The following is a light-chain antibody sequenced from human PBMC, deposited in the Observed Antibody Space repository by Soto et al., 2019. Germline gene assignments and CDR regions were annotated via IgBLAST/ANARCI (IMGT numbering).Light chain of an antibody. CDR2: EVS. J-gene: IGLJ1*01. Sequence: QSALTQPASVSGSPGQSITISCTGTSSDVGNYNYVSWYQQHPAKAPKLMIFEVSNRPSGISSRFSGSKSGNTASPTISGLQAEDEADYYCGSYTSSSNYVFGTGTKVTVL. V-gene: IGLV2-14*01. CDR3: GSYTSSSNYV. CDR1: SSDVGNYNY.